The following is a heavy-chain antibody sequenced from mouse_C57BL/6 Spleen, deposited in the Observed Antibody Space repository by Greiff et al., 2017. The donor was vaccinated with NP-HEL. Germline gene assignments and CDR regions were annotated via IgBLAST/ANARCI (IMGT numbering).Heavy chain of an antibody. D-gene: IGHD1-1*01. J-gene: IGHJ1*03. CDR1: GYTFTEYT. CDR2: FYPGSGSI. V-gene: IGHV1-62-2*01. Sequence: VQLQQSGAELVKPGASVKLYCKASGYTFTEYTIHWVKQRSGQGLEWIGWFYPGSGSIKYNEKFKDKATLTADKSSSTVSIELSRMTSEDSAVYFCARHEDPYYGSSPWYFDVWGTGTTVTVSS. CDR3: ARHEDPYYGSSPWYFDV.